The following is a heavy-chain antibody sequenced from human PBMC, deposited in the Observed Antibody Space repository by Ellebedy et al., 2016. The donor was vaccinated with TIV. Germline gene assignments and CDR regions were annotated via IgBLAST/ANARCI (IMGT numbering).Heavy chain of an antibody. J-gene: IGHJ6*02. CDR3: ARVFAYSDYGMDV. CDR1: GYSFTDYY. V-gene: IGHV1-46*01. D-gene: IGHD5-12*01. Sequence: ASVKVSCXASGYSFTDYYMHWVRQAPGQGLEWMGIINPSDGSTSYAQRFKGRVTMTRDTSASTTYMELSSLRSEDTAVYYCARVFAYSDYGMDVWGQGTTVTVSS. CDR2: INPSDGST.